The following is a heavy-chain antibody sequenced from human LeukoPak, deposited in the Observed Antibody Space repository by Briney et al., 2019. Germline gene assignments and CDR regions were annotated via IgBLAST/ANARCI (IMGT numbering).Heavy chain of an antibody. CDR3: ARALVPSPYCGGDCFYFDY. J-gene: IGHJ4*02. V-gene: IGHV1-46*01. CDR1: GYTFTSYY. D-gene: IGHD2-21*01. CDR2: INPSGGST. Sequence: ASVKVSCKASGYTFTSYYMHWVRQAPGQGLEWMGIINPSGGSTSYAQKFQGRVTMTRDTSTSTVYMELSSLRSVDTAVYYCARALVPSPYCGGDCFYFDYWGQGTLVTVSS.